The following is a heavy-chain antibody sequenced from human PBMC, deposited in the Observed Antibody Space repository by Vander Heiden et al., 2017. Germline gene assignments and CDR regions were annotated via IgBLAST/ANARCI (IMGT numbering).Heavy chain of an antibody. V-gene: IGHV3-23*01. Sequence: EVQLLESGGGLVQPGGSLRLSCAASGFTFNIYAMSWVRQAPGKGLEWVSTITYSGGSTYYAGSVKGRFTISRDNSENTVYLQMNSLRAEDTARYYWARGQSARGPRGNTHPGDYFDSWGQGTLVTVSS. CDR1: GFTFNIYA. CDR3: ARGQSARGPRGNTHPGDYFDS. CDR2: ITYSGGST. J-gene: IGHJ4*02.